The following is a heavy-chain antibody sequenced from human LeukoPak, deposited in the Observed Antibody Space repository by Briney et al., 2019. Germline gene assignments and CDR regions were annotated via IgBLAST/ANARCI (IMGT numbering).Heavy chain of an antibody. V-gene: IGHV3-74*01. CDR3: ARGGEPAGFDI. CDR2: IYSDGITT. J-gene: IGHJ3*02. Sequence: PGGSLRLSCAASGFTFSSYWMFWVRQAPGKGLVWVSHIYSDGITTTYADSVKGRFTISRDNAKNTLYLQMNSLRAEDTAVYYCARGGEPAGFDIWGQGTMVTVSS. CDR1: GFTFSSYW. D-gene: IGHD1-14*01.